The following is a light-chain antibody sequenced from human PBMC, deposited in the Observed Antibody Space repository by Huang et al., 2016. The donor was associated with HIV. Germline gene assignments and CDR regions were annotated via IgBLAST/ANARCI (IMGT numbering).Light chain of an antibody. J-gene: IGKJ1*01. Sequence: DIVMTQSPLSLPVTPGEPAPISFRSSQNLLHSSGYNYLVWYVQKTGQSTPLLIYFGSNQSSGVPDRFNGSGSGTGFTLKISRLKAENVGVYYCMQALQTPRTFGQGTKVEIK. CDR1: QNLLHSSGYNY. CDR3: MQALQTPRT. V-gene: IGKV2-28*01. CDR2: FGS.